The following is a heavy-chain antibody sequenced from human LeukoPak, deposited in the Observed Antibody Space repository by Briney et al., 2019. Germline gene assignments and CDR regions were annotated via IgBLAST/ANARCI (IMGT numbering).Heavy chain of an antibody. D-gene: IGHD2-15*01. Sequence: PGRSLRLSCAASGFTFDDYAMHWVGQAPGKGLEWVSGIIWNSGSIGYADSVKGRFTISRDNAKNSLYLQINSLRAEDMALYYCAKVYCSGGSCYFDYWGQGTLVTVSS. V-gene: IGHV3-9*03. CDR3: AKVYCSGGSCYFDY. CDR1: GFTFDDYA. CDR2: IIWNSGSI. J-gene: IGHJ4*02.